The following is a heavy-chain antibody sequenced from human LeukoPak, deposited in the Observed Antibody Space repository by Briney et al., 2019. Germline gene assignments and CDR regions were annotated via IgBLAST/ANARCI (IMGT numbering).Heavy chain of an antibody. CDR1: GFTFDDYA. J-gene: IGHJ6*03. Sequence: GGSLRLSCAASGFTFDDYAMHWVRQAPGKGLEWVSGISWNSGSIGYADSVKGRFTISRDNAKNSLYLQMNSLRAENMALYYCAKEGIAAAGSPPKLHHLHYMEVRGKGTTVTVSS. D-gene: IGHD6-13*01. CDR2: ISWNSGSI. V-gene: IGHV3-9*03. CDR3: AKEGIAAAGSPPKLHHLHYMEV.